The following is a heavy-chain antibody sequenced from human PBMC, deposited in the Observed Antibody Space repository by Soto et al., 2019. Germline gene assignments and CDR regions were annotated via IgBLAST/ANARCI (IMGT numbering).Heavy chain of an antibody. D-gene: IGHD6-13*01. Sequence: GGSLRLSCAASGFTFSTYAMTWVRQAPGKGLEWVSLISNSGDGTYYADSVKGRFTISRDNSQRTLNLQMNSLRAEDTALYYCAKDESSSWYPHAFDIWGQGTMVTVSS. J-gene: IGHJ3*02. CDR2: ISNSGDGT. CDR3: AKDESSSWYPHAFDI. CDR1: GFTFSTYA. V-gene: IGHV3-23*01.